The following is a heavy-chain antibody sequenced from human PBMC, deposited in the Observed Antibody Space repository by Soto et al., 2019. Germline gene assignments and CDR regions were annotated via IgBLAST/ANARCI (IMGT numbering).Heavy chain of an antibody. CDR1: GGTPSNSA. J-gene: IGHJ6*02. Sequence: QVQLVQSGAEVKKPGSSVRVSCKASGGTPSNSAFSWVRQAPGQGLEWMGGIIPVFGIVKYAQNLEGRVTITADESTNTACMELSSLRYEDRAVYYCASGRIVVVCSRAYYSMDVWGQATTVTVSS. D-gene: IGHD3-22*01. V-gene: IGHV1-69*01. CDR2: IIPVFGIV. CDR3: ASGRIVVVCSRAYYSMDV.